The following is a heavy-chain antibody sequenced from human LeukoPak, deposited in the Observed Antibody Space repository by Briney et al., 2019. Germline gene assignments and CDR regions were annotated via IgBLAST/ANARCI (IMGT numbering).Heavy chain of an antibody. Sequence: GASVKVSCKASGYTFTGYYMHWVRQAPGQGLEWMGWINPNSGGTNYAQKFQGRVTMTRDTSISTAYMELSSLRSEDTAVYYCAREIQLWPHTVDYWGQGTLVTVSS. CDR1: GYTFTGYY. CDR3: AREIQLWPHTVDY. J-gene: IGHJ4*02. V-gene: IGHV1-2*02. D-gene: IGHD5-18*01. CDR2: INPNSGGT.